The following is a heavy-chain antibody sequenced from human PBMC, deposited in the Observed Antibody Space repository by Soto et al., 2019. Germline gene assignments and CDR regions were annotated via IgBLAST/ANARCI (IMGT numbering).Heavy chain of an antibody. CDR1: GGSFSGYY. J-gene: IGHJ4*02. V-gene: IGHV4-34*01. CDR3: ARGVAAAGRGYIDY. Sequence: SETLSLTCAVYGGSFSGYYWSWIRQPPGKGLEWIGEINHSGSTNYNPSLKSRVTISVDTSKNQFSLKLSSVTAADTAVYYCARGVAAAGRGYIDYWGQGTLVTVSS. D-gene: IGHD6-13*01. CDR2: INHSGST.